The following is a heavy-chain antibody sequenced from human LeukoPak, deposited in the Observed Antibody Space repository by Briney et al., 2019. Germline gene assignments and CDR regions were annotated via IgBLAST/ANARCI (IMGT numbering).Heavy chain of an antibody. J-gene: IGHJ6*03. CDR1: GYSISSGYC. V-gene: IGHV4-38-2*01. CDR2: IYHSGST. D-gene: IGHD3-3*01. Sequence: SETLSLTCAVSGYSISSGYCWGWIRQPPGKGLEWIGSIYHSGSTYYNPSLKSRVTISVDTSKNQFSLKLSSVTAADTAVYYCARQYDFWSGYYRDYYYMDVWGKGTTVTVSS. CDR3: ARQYDFWSGYYRDYYYMDV.